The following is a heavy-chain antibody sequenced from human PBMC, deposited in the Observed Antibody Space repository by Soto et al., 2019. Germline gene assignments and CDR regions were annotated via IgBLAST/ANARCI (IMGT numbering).Heavy chain of an antibody. D-gene: IGHD3-9*01. CDR3: ARDSGLRYFDGAGAFDI. J-gene: IGHJ3*02. CDR2: IYYSGST. V-gene: IGHV4-31*03. Sequence: SLSVTCTVSGGSISSGGYYWSWILQHPGKGLEWIGYIYYSGSTYYNPSLKSRVTISVDTSKNQFSLKLSSVTAADTAVYYCARDSGLRYFDGAGAFDIWGQGTMVTVSS. CDR1: GGSISSGGYY.